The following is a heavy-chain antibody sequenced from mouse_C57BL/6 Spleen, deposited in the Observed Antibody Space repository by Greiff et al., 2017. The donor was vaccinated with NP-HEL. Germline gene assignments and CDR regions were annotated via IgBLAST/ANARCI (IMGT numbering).Heavy chain of an antibody. CDR3: TREGSSGHPYAMDY. D-gene: IGHD3-2*02. Sequence: EVMLVESGEGLVKPGGSLKLSCAASGFTFSSYAMSWVRQTPEKRLEWVAYISSGGDSIYYADTVKGRFTISRDNARNTLYLQMSSLKSEDTAMYYCTREGSSGHPYAMDYWGQGTSVTVSS. V-gene: IGHV5-9-1*02. CDR1: GFTFSSYA. J-gene: IGHJ4*01. CDR2: ISSGGDSI.